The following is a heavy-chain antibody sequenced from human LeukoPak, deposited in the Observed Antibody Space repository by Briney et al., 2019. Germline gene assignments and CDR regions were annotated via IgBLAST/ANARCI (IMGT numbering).Heavy chain of an antibody. D-gene: IGHD6-6*01. CDR3: ARAFRYSTSSRTFDY. V-gene: IGHV3-20*04. J-gene: IGHJ4*02. CDR1: GFPFDDYG. Sequence: PGGSLRLSCAASGFPFDDYGMSWVRQAPGKGLERVSDITWSGGSTGYADSVKGRFTISRDSARDSLYLQMNSLRAEDTAFYYCARAFRYSTSSRTFDYWGQGTLVTVSS. CDR2: ITWSGGST.